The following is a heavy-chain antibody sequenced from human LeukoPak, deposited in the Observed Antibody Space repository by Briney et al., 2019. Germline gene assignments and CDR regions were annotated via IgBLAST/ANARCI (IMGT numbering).Heavy chain of an antibody. D-gene: IGHD3-16*02. CDR2: IKQDGSEK. V-gene: IGHV3-7*01. CDR3: AREVITFGGVIVTYLDY. J-gene: IGHJ4*02. CDR1: GFTFSSYW. Sequence: GGSLRLSCAASGFTFSSYWMNWVRQAPGKGLEWVANIKQDGSEKYYVDSVKGRFTISRDNAKNSLYLQMNSLRAEDTAVYYCAREVITFGGVIVTYLDYWGQGTLVTVSS.